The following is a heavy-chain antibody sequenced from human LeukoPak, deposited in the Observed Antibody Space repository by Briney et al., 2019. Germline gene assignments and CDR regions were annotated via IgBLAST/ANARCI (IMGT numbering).Heavy chain of an antibody. J-gene: IGHJ4*02. D-gene: IGHD3-22*01. CDR2: IHDRGST. V-gene: IGHV4-59*01. CDR1: GGSISRYY. Sequence: SETLSLTCSVSGGSISRYYWSWIRQPPGKGREWSGYIHDRGSTNDNPSLRRRATISVDTSNTQFSLKLTPVTAAATAVYYCARAPGDFYDSSGIDYWGQGNLVTVSS. CDR3: ARAPGDFYDSSGIDY.